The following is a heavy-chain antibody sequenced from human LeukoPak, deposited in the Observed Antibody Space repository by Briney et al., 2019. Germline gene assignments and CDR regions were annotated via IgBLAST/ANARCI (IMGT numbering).Heavy chain of an antibody. V-gene: IGHV1-69*04. J-gene: IGHJ4*02. D-gene: IGHD3-16*01. CDR2: IIPILGIA. CDR1: GGTFTSYA. Sequence: ASVKVSYKASGGTFTSYALSWVRQAPGQGLEWMGRIIPILGIANYAQKFQGRVTITADKSTSTAYMELSSLRSEDTAVYYCARASQGAADYWGQGTLVTVSS. CDR3: ARASQGAADY.